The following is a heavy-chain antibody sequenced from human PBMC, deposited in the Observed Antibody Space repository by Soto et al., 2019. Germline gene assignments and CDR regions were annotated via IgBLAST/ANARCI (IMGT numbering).Heavy chain of an antibody. V-gene: IGHV3-72*01. D-gene: IGHD1-1*01. Sequence: EVQLVESGGGLVQPGGSLRLSCAASGFTCSDHYMDWGRQAPGKGLGWIARIRNKPRGSTTEYAAGVIGRFTISRADSQKLLYLKMNSLKTAATACYFCAIGADHDPHFYLDAWGKGIMVTVSS. CDR3: AIGADHDPHFYLDA. CDR2: IRNKPRGSTT. CDR1: GFTCSDHY. J-gene: IGHJ6*03.